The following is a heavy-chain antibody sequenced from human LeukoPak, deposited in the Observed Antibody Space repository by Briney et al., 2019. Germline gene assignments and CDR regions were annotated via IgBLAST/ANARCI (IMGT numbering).Heavy chain of an antibody. CDR1: GFTFSDYS. CDR3: AKDSPPQGVY. Sequence: GGSLRLSCAASGFTFSDYSVHWVRQAPGKGLNWVAFIRYDGNNKYYADSVKGRFTISRDNSKNTLYLQMNSLRAEDTAVYYCAKDSPPQGVYWGQGTLVTVSS. V-gene: IGHV3-30*02. J-gene: IGHJ4*02. CDR2: IRYDGNNK. D-gene: IGHD3-10*01.